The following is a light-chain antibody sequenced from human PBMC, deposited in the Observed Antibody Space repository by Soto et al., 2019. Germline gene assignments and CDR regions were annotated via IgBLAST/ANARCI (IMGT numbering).Light chain of an antibody. J-gene: IGKJ1*01. CDR2: DAS. Sequence: DIQMTQSPPTLSASVGDRVTITCRASQPISSWLAWYHQKPGKAPKLQIYDASNLESGVPSRFSGSGSGTEFTLTISSLQPEDFGIYYCQQYENYWTFGQGTKVEIK. CDR3: QQYENYWT. V-gene: IGKV1-5*01. CDR1: QPISSW.